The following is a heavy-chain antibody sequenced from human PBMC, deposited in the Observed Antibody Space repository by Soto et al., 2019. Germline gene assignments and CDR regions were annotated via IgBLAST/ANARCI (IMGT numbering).Heavy chain of an antibody. CDR1: DGAISSGNYY. CDR2: ISYSGRA. D-gene: IGHD6-19*01. CDR3: ARVSVVGRIDYYYGMDV. J-gene: IGHJ6*02. V-gene: IGHV4-31*03. Sequence: SETLSLTCTVSDGAISSGNYYWKWIRQHPGKGLEWIGYISYSGRAYYNRSLRGRLTISVDTSKNQFSLKLNSVTAADTAVYYCARVSVVGRIDYYYGMDVWGQGTTVTVSS.